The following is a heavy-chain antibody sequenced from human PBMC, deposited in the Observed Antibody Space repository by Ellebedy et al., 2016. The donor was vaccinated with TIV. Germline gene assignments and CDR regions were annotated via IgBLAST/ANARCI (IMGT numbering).Heavy chain of an antibody. Sequence: AASVKVSCKASGYTFTSYGISWVRQAPGQGLEWMGWISAYNGNTNYAQKLQGRVTTTTDTSTSTAYMELRSLRSDDTAVYYCARDRESQLLGNNNWFDPWGQGTLVTVSS. CDR3: ARDRESQLLGNNNWFDP. CDR1: GYTFTSYG. D-gene: IGHD2-2*01. J-gene: IGHJ5*02. V-gene: IGHV1-18*01. CDR2: ISAYNGNT.